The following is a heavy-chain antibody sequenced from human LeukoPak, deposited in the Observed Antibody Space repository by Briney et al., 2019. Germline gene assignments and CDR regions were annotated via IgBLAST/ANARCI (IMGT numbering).Heavy chain of an antibody. CDR1: GNSISSGSYY. J-gene: IGHJ4*02. CDR3: ARDENLGTLDY. CDR2: INTSGSI. V-gene: IGHV4-61*02. Sequence: SETLSLTCTVSGNSISSGSYYWSWIRQPAGKGLEWIGRINTSGSINYNPSLKSRVTISVDTSKNQFSLKLSSVTATDTAVYYCARDENLGTLDYWGQGTLVTVSS. D-gene: IGHD7-27*01.